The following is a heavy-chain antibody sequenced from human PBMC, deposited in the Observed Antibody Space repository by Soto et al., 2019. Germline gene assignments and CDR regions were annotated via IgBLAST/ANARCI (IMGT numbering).Heavy chain of an antibody. CDR2: IYYSGST. Sequence: PSETLSLTCSVSGDSISSYYWSWIRQPPGNGLEWIGYIYYSGSTNYNPSFKSRVTISVDTPKNQFSLKLTSVTAADTAVYYCARGVATIGPWGQGTLVTVSS. V-gene: IGHV4-59*01. CDR3: ARGVATIGP. D-gene: IGHD5-12*01. CDR1: GDSISSYY. J-gene: IGHJ5*02.